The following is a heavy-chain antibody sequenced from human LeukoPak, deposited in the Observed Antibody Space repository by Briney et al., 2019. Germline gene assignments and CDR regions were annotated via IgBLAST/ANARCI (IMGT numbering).Heavy chain of an antibody. CDR3: ARTVVVPAAVDFDL. J-gene: IGHJ2*01. Sequence: SQTLSLTCTVSGGSISSGSYYWSWIRQPAGKGLECIGRIYTSGSTNYNPSLKSRVTISVDTSKNQFPLMLSSVTSADTAVYYCARTVVVPAAVDFDLWGRGTLVTVSS. CDR2: IYTSGST. V-gene: IGHV4-61*02. D-gene: IGHD2-2*01. CDR1: GGSISSGSYY.